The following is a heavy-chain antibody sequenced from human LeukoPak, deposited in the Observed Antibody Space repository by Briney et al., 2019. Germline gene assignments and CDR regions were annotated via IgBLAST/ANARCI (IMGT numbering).Heavy chain of an antibody. J-gene: IGHJ5*02. Sequence: GGSLRLSCAASGLTFSSYAMDWVRQTSGKGLEWVSTISGGGGTTYYADSVKGRFTISRDNSKNTLYLQMNSLRAEDTAVYYCAKEKTDFTVTTKQAFDPWGQGTLVTVSS. CDR3: AKEKTDFTVTTKQAFDP. CDR2: ISGGGGTT. D-gene: IGHD4-17*01. CDR1: GLTFSSYA. V-gene: IGHV3-23*01.